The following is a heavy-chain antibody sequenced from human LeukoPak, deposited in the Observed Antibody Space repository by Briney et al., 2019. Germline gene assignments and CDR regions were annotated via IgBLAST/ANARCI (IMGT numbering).Heavy chain of an antibody. CDR1: GGTLSSYA. D-gene: IGHD3-10*01. J-gene: IGHJ6*03. CDR2: IIPIFDTA. Sequence: GASVKVSCKASGGTLSSYAISWVRQAPGQGLEWMGGIIPIFDTANYAQKFQGRVTITADESTSTAYMELSSLRSEDTAVYYCARELPYGSGIHHIMRIYYYYMDVWGKGTTVTVSS. V-gene: IGHV1-69*13. CDR3: ARELPYGSGIHHIMRIYYYYMDV.